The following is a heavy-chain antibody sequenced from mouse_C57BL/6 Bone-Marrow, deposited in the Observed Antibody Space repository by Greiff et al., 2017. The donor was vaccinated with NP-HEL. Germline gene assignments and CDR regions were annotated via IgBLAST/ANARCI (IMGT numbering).Heavy chain of an antibody. Sequence: EVQLQESGPVLVKPGASVKMSCKASGYTFTDYYMNWVKQSHGKSLEWIGVINPYNGGTSYNQKFKGQATLTVDKSSSTAYMELNSLTSEDAAVYDCARSYITTVVAAGDYWGQGTTLTVSS. CDR1: GYTFTDYY. D-gene: IGHD1-1*01. V-gene: IGHV1-19*01. CDR2: INPYNGGT. CDR3: ARSYITTVVAAGDY. J-gene: IGHJ2*01.